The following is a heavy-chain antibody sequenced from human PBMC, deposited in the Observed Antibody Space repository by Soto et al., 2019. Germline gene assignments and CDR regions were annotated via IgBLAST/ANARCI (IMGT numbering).Heavy chain of an antibody. CDR2: ISGSGSNK. V-gene: IGHV3-11*01. Sequence: QVQLVESGGGLVKPGGSLRLSCVASGFTFSDYYMTWIRQAPGKGLEWVSYISGSGSNKYYPDSVKGRFTISRDNAKKSVYLQMNSLRAEDTAVYYCARDLYGMDVWGQGTTVTVSS. CDR3: ARDLYGMDV. J-gene: IGHJ6*02. CDR1: GFTFSDYY.